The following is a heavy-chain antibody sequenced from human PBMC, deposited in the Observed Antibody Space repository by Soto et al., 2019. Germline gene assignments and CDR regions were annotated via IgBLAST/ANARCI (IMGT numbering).Heavy chain of an antibody. CDR1: GGTFSSYA. D-gene: IGHD2-2*01. Sequence: QVQLVQSGAEVKTPGSSVKVSCTASGGTFSSYAISWVRQAPGQGLEWMGGLIPIFVTENYAQKFQGRVTITPDEATSTAYMELSSLRSEDTAVYYCARDPRPVVVPAAIRGWWFDPWCQGTLVTVSS. CDR2: LIPIFVTE. J-gene: IGHJ5*02. V-gene: IGHV1-69*01. CDR3: ARDPRPVVVPAAIRGWWFDP.